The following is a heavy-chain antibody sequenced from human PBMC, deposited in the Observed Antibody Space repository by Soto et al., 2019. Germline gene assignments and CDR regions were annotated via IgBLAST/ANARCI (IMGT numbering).Heavy chain of an antibody. D-gene: IGHD3-3*01. Sequence: SETLSLTCTVSGGSIDRSTYYWGWIRQPPGKGLEWIGNVHYTGSTYYKPALMSRVAISVDTSKNQISLNLRSVTAADTAVYYCVRQPGYDFWSGYHGFDFWGQGRMVTVSS. CDR2: VHYTGST. CDR1: GGSIDRSTYY. CDR3: VRQPGYDFWSGYHGFDF. V-gene: IGHV4-39*01. J-gene: IGHJ4*02.